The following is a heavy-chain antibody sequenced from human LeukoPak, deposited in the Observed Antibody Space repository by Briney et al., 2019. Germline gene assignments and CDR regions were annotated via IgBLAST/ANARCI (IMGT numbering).Heavy chain of an antibody. J-gene: IGHJ4*02. CDR3: ASNRGAYGGLHLDY. Sequence: GGSLRLSCAASGFTFSSYWMSWVRQAPGKGLEWVANIKQDGSEKYYVDSVKGRFTISRDNAKNSLYLQMNSLRAEDTAVYYCASNRGAYGGLHLDYWGQGTLVTVSS. V-gene: IGHV3-7*01. D-gene: IGHD4-23*01. CDR1: GFTFSSYW. CDR2: IKQDGSEK.